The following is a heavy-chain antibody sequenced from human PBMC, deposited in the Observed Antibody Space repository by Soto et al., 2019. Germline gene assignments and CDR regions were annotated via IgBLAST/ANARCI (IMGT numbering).Heavy chain of an antibody. J-gene: IGHJ4*02. D-gene: IGHD3-3*01. CDR2: IRSKAYGGTT. CDR3: TRVGSYYDFWSGYYSSGHYYFDY. V-gene: IGHV3-49*04. CDR1: GFTFGDYA. Sequence: WSLRLSCTASGFTFGDYAMSWVRQAPGKGLEWVGFIRSKAYGGTTEYAASVKGRFTISRDDSKSIAYLQMNSLKTEDTAVYYCTRVGSYYDFWSGYYSSGHYYFDYWGQGTLVTVSS.